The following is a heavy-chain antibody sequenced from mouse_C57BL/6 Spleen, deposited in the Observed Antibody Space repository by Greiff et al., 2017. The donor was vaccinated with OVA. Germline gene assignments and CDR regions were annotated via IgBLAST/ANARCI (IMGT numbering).Heavy chain of an antibody. V-gene: IGHV1-69*01. CDR2: IDPSDSYT. J-gene: IGHJ3*01. CDR1: GYTFTSYW. CDR3: ARLYDSFAY. Sequence: VQLQQPGAELVMPGASVKLSCKASGYTFTSYWMHWVKQRPGQGLEWIGEIDPSDSYTNYNQKFKGKSTLTVDKSSITAYMQLSSLTSEDSAVYYCARLYDSFAYWGQGTLVTVSA. D-gene: IGHD2-4*01.